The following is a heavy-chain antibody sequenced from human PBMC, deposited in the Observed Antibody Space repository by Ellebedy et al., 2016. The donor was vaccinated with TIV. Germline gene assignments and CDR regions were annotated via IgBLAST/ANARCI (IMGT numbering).Heavy chain of an antibody. CDR2: INPDGSAE. V-gene: IGHV3-7*03. J-gene: IGHJ1*01. Sequence: GESLKISCAASGLTFSSHAMSWVRQAPGKGLEWVAHINPDGSAEYYVDSVKGRFTISRDNAKRSLFLQMYSLRAEDTAVYYCANTLRSMIPQRENFQRWGQGTLVTVSS. CDR3: ANTLRSMIPQRENFQR. D-gene: IGHD3-22*01. CDR1: GLTFSSHA.